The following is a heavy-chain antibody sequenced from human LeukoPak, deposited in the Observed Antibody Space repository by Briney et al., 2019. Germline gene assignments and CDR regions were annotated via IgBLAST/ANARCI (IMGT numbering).Heavy chain of an antibody. CDR3: ARTSMITFGGVIVGNDY. CDR2: INPNSGGT. J-gene: IGHJ4*02. Sequence: GASVKVSCKASGYTFTGYYMHWVRQAPGQGLEWMGWINPNSGGTNYAQKFQGRVTMTRDTSISTAYMELSRLRSDDTAVYYCARTSMITFGGVIVGNDYWSQGTLVTVSS. D-gene: IGHD3-16*02. V-gene: IGHV1-2*02. CDR1: GYTFTGYY.